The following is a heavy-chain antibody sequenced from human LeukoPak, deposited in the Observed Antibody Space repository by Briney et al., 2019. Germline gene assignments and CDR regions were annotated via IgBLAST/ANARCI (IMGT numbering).Heavy chain of an antibody. CDR3: ATYYYDSSGYSVFDY. J-gene: IGHJ4*02. Sequence: GGSLRLSCAASGFTFSTYSMNWVRQAPGKGLEWVSCISSSISYTDYADSVKGRFTISRDNSKNTLYLQMNSLRAEDTAVYYCATYYYDSSGYSVFDYWGQGTLVTVSS. D-gene: IGHD3-22*01. CDR1: GFTFSTYS. CDR2: ISSSISYT. V-gene: IGHV3-21*01.